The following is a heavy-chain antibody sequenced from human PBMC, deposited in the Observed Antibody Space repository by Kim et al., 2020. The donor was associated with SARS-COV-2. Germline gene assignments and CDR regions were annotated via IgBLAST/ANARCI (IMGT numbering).Heavy chain of an antibody. D-gene: IGHD6-6*01. V-gene: IGHV3-73*01. Sequence: TAYATSIKGRFTIARDESRITAYLQMNSLESDDTAVYFCTRVAKYPVDYWGQGTPVTVSS. CDR3: TRVAKYPVDY. J-gene: IGHJ4*02. CDR2: T.